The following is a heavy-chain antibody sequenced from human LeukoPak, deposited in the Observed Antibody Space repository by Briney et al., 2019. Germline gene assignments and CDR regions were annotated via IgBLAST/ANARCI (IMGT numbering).Heavy chain of an antibody. D-gene: IGHD6-19*01. Sequence: SETLSLTCTVSGGSISSGSYYWSWIRQPAGKGLEWIGRIYTSGSTHYNPSLKSRVTISVDTSKNQFSLKLSSVTAADTAVYYCASMAVAVQGALDFDYWGQGTLVTVSS. CDR3: ASMAVAVQGALDFDY. CDR1: GGSISSGSYY. J-gene: IGHJ4*02. V-gene: IGHV4-61*02. CDR2: IYTSGST.